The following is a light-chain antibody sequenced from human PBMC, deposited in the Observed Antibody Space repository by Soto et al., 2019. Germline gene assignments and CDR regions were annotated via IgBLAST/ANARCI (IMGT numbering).Light chain of an antibody. V-gene: IGLV2-14*01. Sequence: QSALTRAASVSGSPGQSITISCTGTSSDVGGYNYVSWYQQHPGKAPKLMIYDVSNRPSGVSNRFSGSKSGNTASLTISGLPAQDEADYYCSSYTSSSALLYVFGTGTKLTVL. CDR3: SSYTSSSALLYV. CDR1: SSDVGGYNY. CDR2: DVS. J-gene: IGLJ1*01.